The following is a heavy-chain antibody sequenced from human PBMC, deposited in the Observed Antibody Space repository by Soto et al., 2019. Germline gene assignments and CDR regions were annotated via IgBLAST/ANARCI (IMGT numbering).Heavy chain of an antibody. CDR2: IDWDDDK. J-gene: IGHJ6*02. CDR1: GFSLSTSGMC. V-gene: IGHV2-70*01. D-gene: IGHD5-18*01. CDR3: ERLPMVTNYYYGMDV. Sequence: SGPTLVNPTQTLTLTCTFSGFSLSTSGMCVSWIRQPPGKALEWLALIDWDDDKYYSTSLKTRLTISKDTSKNQVVLTMTNMDPVDTATYYCERLPMVTNYYYGMDVWGQGTTVTVSS.